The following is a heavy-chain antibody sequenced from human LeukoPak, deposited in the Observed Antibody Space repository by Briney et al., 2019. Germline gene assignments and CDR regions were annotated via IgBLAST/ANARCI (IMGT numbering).Heavy chain of an antibody. J-gene: IGHJ4*02. CDR1: GYTFTGYY. CDR2: INPNSGGT. CDR3: ATPRGDSSGWFDY. D-gene: IGHD6-19*01. V-gene: IGHV1-2*02. Sequence: ASVKVSCKASGYTFTGYYMHWVRQAPGQGLEWMGWINPNSGGTNYAQKFQGRVTITADKSTSTAYMELSSLRSEDTAVYYCATPRGDSSGWFDYWGQGTLVTVSS.